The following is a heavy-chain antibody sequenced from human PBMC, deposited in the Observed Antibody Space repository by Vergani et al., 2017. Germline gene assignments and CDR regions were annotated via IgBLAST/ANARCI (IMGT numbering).Heavy chain of an antibody. Sequence: QVQLVQSGSEVRKPGASVKVSCQVSGYSLTELTIHWVRQAPGKGLEWMGGFDPEHGEVTFAHDIQGRVTMTEERSTDTAYMELSSLRPEDTALYYCEIVTDYYDSSGYYLDYWGQGTLVTVSS. CDR3: EIVTDYYDSSGYYLDY. CDR1: GYSLTELT. CDR2: FDPEHGEV. J-gene: IGHJ4*02. D-gene: IGHD3-22*01. V-gene: IGHV1-24*01.